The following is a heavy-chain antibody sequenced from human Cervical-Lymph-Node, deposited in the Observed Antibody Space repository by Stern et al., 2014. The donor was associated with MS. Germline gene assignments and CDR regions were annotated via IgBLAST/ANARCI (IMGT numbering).Heavy chain of an antibody. CDR3: VKHRAGYKTDNDF. V-gene: IGHV3-23*04. Sequence: EMQLVESGGGLVRPGESLRLSCAASGFTFNNYAMTWVRQAPGKGLEGVSLISSNSDTTDYADSVKGRFTISRDNSKNTLYLQMNSLRAEDTAIYYCVKHRAGYKTDNDFWGQGTLVTVSS. CDR2: ISSNSDTT. D-gene: IGHD5-24*01. J-gene: IGHJ4*02. CDR1: GFTFNNYA.